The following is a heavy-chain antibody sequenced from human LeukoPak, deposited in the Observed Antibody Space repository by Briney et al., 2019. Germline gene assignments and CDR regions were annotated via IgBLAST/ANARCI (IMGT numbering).Heavy chain of an antibody. Sequence: GGSLRLSCAASGFTFSSYAMSWVRQAPGKGLEWVSAISGSGGSTYYADSVKGRFTISRDNSKSTLYLQMNSLRAEDTAVYYCAKDNWDYYDSSGYSDRYDYWGQGTLVTVSS. CDR1: GFTFSSYA. CDR3: AKDNWDYYDSSGYSDRYDY. CDR2: ISGSGGST. V-gene: IGHV3-23*01. D-gene: IGHD3-22*01. J-gene: IGHJ4*02.